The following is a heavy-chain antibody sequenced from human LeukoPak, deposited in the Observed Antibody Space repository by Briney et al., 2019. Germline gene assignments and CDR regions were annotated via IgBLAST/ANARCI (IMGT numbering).Heavy chain of an antibody. J-gene: IGHJ6*03. D-gene: IGHD3-10*01. CDR2: IIPIFGTA. V-gene: IGHV1-69*06. CDR1: GGTFSSYA. CDR3: ARSMVRGGAYYYYYMDV. Sequence: SVKVSCKASGGTFSSYAISWVRQAPGQGLEWMGGIIPIFGTANYAQKFQGRVTITADKSTSTAYMELSSLRSEDTAVYYCARSMVRGGAYYYYYMDVWGKGTTVTVSS.